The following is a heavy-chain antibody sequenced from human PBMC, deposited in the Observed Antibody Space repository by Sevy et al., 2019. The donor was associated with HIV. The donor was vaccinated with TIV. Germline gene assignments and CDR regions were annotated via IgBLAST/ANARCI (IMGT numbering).Heavy chain of an antibody. Sequence: GGCLRLSCAASGFTFSGSAMHWVRQASGKGLEWVGRIRSKANSYATAYAASVKGRFTISRNDSKNTAYLQMNSLKTEDTAVYYCTRRGSNYFCSSGLGGMDVWGQGTTVTVSS. V-gene: IGHV3-73*01. J-gene: IGHJ6*02. CDR1: GFTFSGSA. CDR3: TRRGSNYFCSSGLGGMDV. CDR2: IRSKANSYAT. D-gene: IGHD3-10*01.